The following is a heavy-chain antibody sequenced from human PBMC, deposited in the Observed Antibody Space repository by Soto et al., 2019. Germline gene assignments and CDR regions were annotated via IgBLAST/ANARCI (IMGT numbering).Heavy chain of an antibody. J-gene: IGHJ5*02. D-gene: IGHD3-22*01. CDR1: GFIFRDWF. Sequence: GGSLRLSCAASGFIFRDWFMNWIRQAPGQGLEWISDSSKDSGRATRYADSVKGRFTISRDNAKNSLFLQMNSLRAEDTAVYYCARDSVVTKDHWYDPWGQGTLVTVSS. V-gene: IGHV3-11*04. CDR3: ARDSVVTKDHWYDP. CDR2: SSKDSGRAT.